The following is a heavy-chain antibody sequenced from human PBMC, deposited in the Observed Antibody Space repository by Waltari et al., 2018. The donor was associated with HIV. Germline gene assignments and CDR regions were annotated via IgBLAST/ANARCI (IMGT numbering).Heavy chain of an antibody. V-gene: IGHV1-2*02. Sequence: QVQLVQSGAEVKKPGASVKVSCKASGYTFTGYYMHWVRQAPGQGLEWMGWVNPKSGVTNYAQKLQGGVTMTRDTSISTSYMELSRLRSDDTAVYYCARDRARTTDYYYYGMDVWGQGTTVTVSS. J-gene: IGHJ6*02. CDR2: VNPKSGVT. CDR1: GYTFTGYY. D-gene: IGHD1-7*01. CDR3: ARDRARTTDYYYYGMDV.